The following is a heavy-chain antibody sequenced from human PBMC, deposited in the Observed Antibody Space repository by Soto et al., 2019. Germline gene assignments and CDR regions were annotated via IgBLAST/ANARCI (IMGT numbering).Heavy chain of an antibody. CDR1: GGSISSYY. CDR2: IYYSGST. Sequence: QVQLQESGPGLVKPSETLSLTCTVSGGSISSYYWSWIRQPPGKGLEWIGYIYYSGSTNYNLSLKSRVTISVDTPKNQFSLKRSSVTAADTAVYYCARVPNYYYMDVWGKGTTVTVSS. V-gene: IGHV4-59*01. J-gene: IGHJ6*03. CDR3: ARVPNYYYMDV.